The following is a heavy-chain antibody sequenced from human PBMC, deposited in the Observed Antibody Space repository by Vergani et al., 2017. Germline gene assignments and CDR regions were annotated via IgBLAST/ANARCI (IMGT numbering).Heavy chain of an antibody. V-gene: IGHV5-51*01. Sequence: EVQLVQSGAEVKKPGESLKISCQISGYSFTNYWIGWLRQMPGKGLDWMGIIHPADSATRYSPSFQGQVTISVDKSISTAYLQRSSLRASDSAMYYCARLYGRDSSGSKYFDYWGQGTLVTVSS. CDR1: GYSFTNYW. CDR3: ARLYGRDSSGSKYFDY. CDR2: IHPADSAT. D-gene: IGHD3-22*01. J-gene: IGHJ4*02.